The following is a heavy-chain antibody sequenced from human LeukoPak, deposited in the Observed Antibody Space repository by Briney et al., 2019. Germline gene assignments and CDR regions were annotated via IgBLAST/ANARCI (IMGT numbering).Heavy chain of an antibody. J-gene: IGHJ4*02. Sequence: GRSLRLSCAASGFTFDDYAMHWVRQAPGKGLEWVSGISWNSGSIGYADSVKGRFTISGDNAKNSLYLQMNSLRAEDTALYYCAKDQRGGMIVVAFDYWGQGTLVTVSS. CDR1: GFTFDDYA. CDR2: ISWNSGSI. CDR3: AKDQRGGMIVVAFDY. V-gene: IGHV3-9*01. D-gene: IGHD3-22*01.